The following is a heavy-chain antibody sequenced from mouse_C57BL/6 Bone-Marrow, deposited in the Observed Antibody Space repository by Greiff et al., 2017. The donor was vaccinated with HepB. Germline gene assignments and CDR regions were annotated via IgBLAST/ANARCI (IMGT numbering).Heavy chain of an antibody. CDR2: IRLKSDNYAT. D-gene: IGHD1-1*01. CDR3: TGLRYFDY. J-gene: IGHJ2*01. Sequence: EVKVEESGGGLVQPGGSMKLSCVASGFTFSNYWMNWVRQSPEKGLEWVAQIRLKSDNYATHYAESVKGRFTISRDDSKSSVYLQMNNLRAEDTGIYSCTGLRYFDYWGQGTTLTVSS. V-gene: IGHV6-3*01. CDR1: GFTFSNYW.